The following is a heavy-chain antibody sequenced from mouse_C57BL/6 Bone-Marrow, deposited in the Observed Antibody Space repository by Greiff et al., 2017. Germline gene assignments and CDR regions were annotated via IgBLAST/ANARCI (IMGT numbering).Heavy chain of an antibody. V-gene: IGHV5-6*01. D-gene: IGHD4-1*01. J-gene: IGHJ4*01. CDR2: ISSGGSYT. CDR1: GFTFSSYG. Sequence: EVQLVESGGDLVKPGGSLKLSCAASGFTFSSYGMSWVRQTPDKRLEWVATISSGGSYTYYPDNVKGRFTISRDNAKNNLYLQMSHLKSEDTAMYYCARGANWDGMDYWGQGTSVTVSS. CDR3: ARGANWDGMDY.